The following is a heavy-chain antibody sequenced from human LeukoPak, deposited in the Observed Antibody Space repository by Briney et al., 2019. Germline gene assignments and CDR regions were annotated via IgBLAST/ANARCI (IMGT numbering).Heavy chain of an antibody. CDR1: GFTFSSYE. V-gene: IGHV3-48*03. D-gene: IGHD4-17*01. J-gene: IGHJ4*02. Sequence: GGSLRLSCAASGFTFSSYEMDWVRQAPGKGLEWVSYISSSGSTIYYADSVKGRFTISRDNAKNSLYLQMNSLRAEDTAVYYCARDPYYGDYVVWGQGTLVTVSS. CDR2: ISSSGSTI. CDR3: ARDPYYGDYVV.